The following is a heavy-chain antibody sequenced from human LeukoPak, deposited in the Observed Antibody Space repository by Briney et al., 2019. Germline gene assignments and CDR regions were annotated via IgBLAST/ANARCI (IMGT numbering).Heavy chain of an antibody. CDR3: ARHEKRGYSSY. CDR2: IYTSGST. V-gene: IGHV4-61*02. D-gene: IGHD5-18*01. Sequence: PSQTLSLTCTVSGGSISSGSYYWSWIRQPAGKGLEWIGRIYTSGSTNYNPSLKSRVTISVDTSKNQFSLKLSSVTAADTAVYYCARHEKRGYSSYWGQGTLVTVSS. J-gene: IGHJ4*02. CDR1: GGSISSGSYY.